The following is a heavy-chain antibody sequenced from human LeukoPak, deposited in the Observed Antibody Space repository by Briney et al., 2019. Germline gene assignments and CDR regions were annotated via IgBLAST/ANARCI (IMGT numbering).Heavy chain of an antibody. D-gene: IGHD5-12*01. CDR2: INHSGST. CDR3: ARGVATHVY. V-gene: IGHV4-34*01. CDR1: GGSFSGYY. J-gene: IGHJ4*02. Sequence: SETLSLTCAVYGGSFSGYYWSWIRQPPGKGLEWIGEINHSGSTNYNPSLKSRVTISVDTSKNQFSLKLSSVTAADTAVYYCARGVATHVYWGQGTLVTVSS.